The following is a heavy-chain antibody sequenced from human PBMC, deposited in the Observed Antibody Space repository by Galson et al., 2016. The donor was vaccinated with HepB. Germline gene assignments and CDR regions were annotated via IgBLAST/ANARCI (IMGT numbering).Heavy chain of an antibody. CDR3: TTWLSHHFDY. Sequence: SLRLSCAASGFTFRNYALSWVRRAPGKGLEWVSRIDGPTPNTHYADSVRGWFSIYRDNSRDTLYLQMDSLTAEDSAIYYCTTWLSHHFDYWGQGTRVTVSS. V-gene: IGHV3-23*01. D-gene: IGHD6-19*01. CDR1: GFTFRNYA. CDR2: IDGPTPNT. J-gene: IGHJ4*02.